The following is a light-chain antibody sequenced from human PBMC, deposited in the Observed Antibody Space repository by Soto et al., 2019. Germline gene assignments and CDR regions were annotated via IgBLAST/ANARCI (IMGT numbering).Light chain of an antibody. Sequence: QSALTQPPSVSGAPGQRVTISCTGNSSNLGAGYDVHWYQQLPGAAPKLVIFGNRNRPSGVPERFSGSKSGTSASLAITGLQAEDEADYYCCSYAGSYTLVFGGGPKVTVL. CDR2: GNR. V-gene: IGLV1-40*01. CDR1: SSNLGAGYD. CDR3: CSYAGSYTLV. J-gene: IGLJ2*01.